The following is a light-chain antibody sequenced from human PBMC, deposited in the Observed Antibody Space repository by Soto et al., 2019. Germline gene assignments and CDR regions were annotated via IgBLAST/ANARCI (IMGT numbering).Light chain of an antibody. V-gene: IGKV4-1*01. CDR2: WAS. CDR1: QSVLYSSNNKNY. J-gene: IGKJ1*01. Sequence: DIVMTQSPDSLAVSLGERATINCKSSQSVLYSSNNKNYLAWYQQKPGQPPKLLIYWASTRESGVPDRFSGSGSGTDFTLTISSLQAEDVAVYYCQQYYSTPFPTFGQGTKVEIK. CDR3: QQYYSTPFPT.